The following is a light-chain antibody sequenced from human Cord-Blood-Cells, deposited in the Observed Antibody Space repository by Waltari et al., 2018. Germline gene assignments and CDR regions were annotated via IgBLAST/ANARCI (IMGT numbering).Light chain of an antibody. CDR1: SSDVGGYIY. J-gene: IGLJ2*01. V-gene: IGLV2-14*01. CDR3: SSYTSSSTLV. Sequence: SALTPPASVSGSPGQSNTISCTGTSSDVGGYIYVSWYQQHPGKAPKLMIYDVSNRPSGVSNRFSGSKSGNTASLTISGLQAEDEADYYCSSYTSSSTLVFGGGTKLTVL. CDR2: DVS.